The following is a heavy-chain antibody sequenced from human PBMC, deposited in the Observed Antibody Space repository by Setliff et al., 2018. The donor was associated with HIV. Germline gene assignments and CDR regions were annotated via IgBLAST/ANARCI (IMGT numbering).Heavy chain of an antibody. D-gene: IGHD2-8*02. CDR3: AKSLLVAGNDY. CDR1: GFTFEDYG. J-gene: IGHJ4*02. Sequence: PGGSLRLSCAASGFTFEDYGMSWVRQVPGKGLEWVSAISSGGEIMFYADSVKGRFTISRDNSKNTLYLQMISLRADDTAVYYCAKSLLVAGNDYWGQGTLVTVSS. CDR2: ISSGGEIM. V-gene: IGHV3-23*01.